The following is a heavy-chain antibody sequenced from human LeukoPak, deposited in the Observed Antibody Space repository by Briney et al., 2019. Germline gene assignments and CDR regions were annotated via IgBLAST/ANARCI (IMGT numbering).Heavy chain of an antibody. Sequence: PGGSLRLSCAASGFTFSSYAMHWVRQAPGKGLEWVAFISYDGVNKYFADSVKGQFTISRDNSKNTLYLQMNSLRAEDTAVYYCARAYGDYPYYFDYWGQGTLVTVSS. J-gene: IGHJ4*02. CDR3: ARAYGDYPYYFDY. D-gene: IGHD4-17*01. V-gene: IGHV3-30*14. CDR2: ISYDGVNK. CDR1: GFTFSSYA.